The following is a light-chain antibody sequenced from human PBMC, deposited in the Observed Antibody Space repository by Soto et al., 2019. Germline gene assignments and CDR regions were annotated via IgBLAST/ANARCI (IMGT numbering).Light chain of an antibody. J-gene: IGKJ1*01. V-gene: IGKV3-20*01. CDR2: GAS. CDR3: QQYGSSQWT. Sequence: IVLTQSPGTLSLSPGERATLSCRASQSVSSSYLAWYQQKPGQAPRLIIYGASSRATGIPDRFSGSGSGTDCTLTISRLEPEDFAVYYCQQYGSSQWTLGQGTKVDIK. CDR1: QSVSSSY.